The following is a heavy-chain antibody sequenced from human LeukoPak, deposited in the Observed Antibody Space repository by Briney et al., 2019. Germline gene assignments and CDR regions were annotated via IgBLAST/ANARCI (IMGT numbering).Heavy chain of an antibody. CDR3: ARLASGSYGPLTPFDY. CDR1: GGSINSYY. Sequence: KPSETLSLTCTVSGGSINSYYWSWIRQPPGKGLEWIGYIYYSGSTNYNPSLKSRVTISVDTSEKQFSLKLSSVTAADTAVYYSARLASGSYGPLTPFDYWGQGTLVTVSS. D-gene: IGHD1-26*01. J-gene: IGHJ4*02. CDR2: IYYSGST. V-gene: IGHV4-59*08.